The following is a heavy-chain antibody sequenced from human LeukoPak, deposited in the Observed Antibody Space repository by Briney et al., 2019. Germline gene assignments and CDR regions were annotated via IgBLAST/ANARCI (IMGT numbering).Heavy chain of an antibody. D-gene: IGHD6-19*01. CDR3: AKDTSSGWPYSFDY. CDR2: INSDGSST. Sequence: PGGSLRLSCAASGFTFSSYWMHWVRQAPGKGLVWVSHINSDGSSTSYADSVKGRFTISRHNAKNTLDLQMNSLRAEDTAVYYCAKDTSSGWPYSFDYWGQGTLVTVSS. CDR1: GFTFSSYW. J-gene: IGHJ4*02. V-gene: IGHV3-74*01.